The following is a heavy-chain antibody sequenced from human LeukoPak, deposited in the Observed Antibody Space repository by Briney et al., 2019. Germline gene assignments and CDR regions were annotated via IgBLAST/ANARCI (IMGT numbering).Heavy chain of an antibody. V-gene: IGHV1-24*01. J-gene: IGHJ4*02. D-gene: IGHD2-2*01. CDR3: ATGGVGYCSSTSCPLKGFFFDY. Sequence: ASVKVSCKVSGYTLTELSMHWVRQAPGKGLEWMGGFDPEDGETIYAQKFQGRVTMTEDTSTDTAYMELSRLRSEDTAVFYCATGGVGYCSSTSCPLKGFFFDYWGQGTLVTVSS. CDR2: FDPEDGET. CDR1: GYTLTELS.